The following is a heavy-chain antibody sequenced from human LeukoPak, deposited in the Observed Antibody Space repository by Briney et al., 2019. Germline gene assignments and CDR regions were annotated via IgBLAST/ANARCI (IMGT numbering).Heavy chain of an antibody. Sequence: PGGALRLSWASSGFTFSSYGMHGVRQPPGKGLEWVAVISYDGGNKAYADSVKGRFIIPRDNSKIPPYLEMNNARAQYPAFDYCARDRSSVDYYGSGGIDYWGQGTGVTVSS. V-gene: IGHV3-30*03. J-gene: IGHJ4*02. CDR1: GFTFSSYG. D-gene: IGHD3-10*01. CDR2: ISYDGGNK. CDR3: ARDRSSVDYYGSGGIDY.